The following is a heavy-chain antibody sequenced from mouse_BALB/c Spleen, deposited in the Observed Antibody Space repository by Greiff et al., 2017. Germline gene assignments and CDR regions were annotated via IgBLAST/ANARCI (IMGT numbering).Heavy chain of an antibody. CDR3: ARMFLYYAMDY. CDR2: ISYSGST. J-gene: IGHJ4*01. V-gene: IGHV3-2*02. CDR1: GYSITSDYA. Sequence: EVKLEESGPGLVKPSQSLSLTCTVTGYSITSDYAWNWIRQFPGNKLEWMGYISYSGSTSYNPSLKSRISITRDTSKNQFFLQLNSVTTEDTATYYCARMFLYYAMDYWGQGTSVTVSS.